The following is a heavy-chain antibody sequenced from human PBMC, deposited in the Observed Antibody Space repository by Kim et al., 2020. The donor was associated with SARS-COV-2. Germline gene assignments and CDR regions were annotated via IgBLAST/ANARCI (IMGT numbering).Heavy chain of an antibody. J-gene: IGHJ6*02. Sequence: GGSLRLSCAASGFTFSGYSMHWVRQAPGKGLARVAVISYDGSTTYYVDSVKGRFTISRDNSKDTLYLQMTSLRPEDTAVYYCARDQEVYSSYYYYAMDVWGQGTTVTVSS. D-gene: IGHD5-18*01. CDR1: GFTFSGYS. V-gene: IGHV3-30*04. CDR2: ISYDGSTT. CDR3: ARDQEVYSSYYYYAMDV.